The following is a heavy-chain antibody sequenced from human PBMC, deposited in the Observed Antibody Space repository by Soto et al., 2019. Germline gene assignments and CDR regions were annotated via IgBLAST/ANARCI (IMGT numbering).Heavy chain of an antibody. Sequence: PSETLSLTCTVSGGSISSYYWSWIRQPPGKGLEWIGYIYYSGSTNYNPSLKSRVTISVDTSKNQFSLKLSSVTAADTAVYYCARLFDCSGGSCYFHFDYWGQGTLVTVSS. CDR3: ARLFDCSGGSCYFHFDY. D-gene: IGHD2-15*01. V-gene: IGHV4-59*08. CDR2: IYYSGST. CDR1: GGSISSYY. J-gene: IGHJ4*02.